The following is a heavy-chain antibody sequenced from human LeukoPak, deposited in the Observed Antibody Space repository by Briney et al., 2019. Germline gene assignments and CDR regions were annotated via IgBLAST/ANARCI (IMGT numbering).Heavy chain of an antibody. CDR2: IIPIFGTT. CDR3: ASVPDRGWLPFDY. Sequence: VASVTVSCKASGGTFSSYAISWVRQAPGQGLEWMGGIIPIFGTTSYAQNFQGRITITTDESTSTAYMELSSLTSEDTAVYYCASVPDRGWLPFDYWGQGILVTVSS. D-gene: IGHD5-24*01. V-gene: IGHV1-69*05. J-gene: IGHJ4*02. CDR1: GGTFSSYA.